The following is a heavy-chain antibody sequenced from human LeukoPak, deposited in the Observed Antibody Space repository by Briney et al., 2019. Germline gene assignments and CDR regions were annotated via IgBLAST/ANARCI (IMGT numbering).Heavy chain of an antibody. J-gene: IGHJ4*02. CDR1: GFTFDNYG. V-gene: IGHV3-20*04. CDR3: AREKELAKIIDN. D-gene: IGHD5-24*01. Sequence: GGSLRLSCAASGFTFDNYGMSWLREAPGKGLEWVSAINWSGRSTAYADSVKGRFTISRDNAKNSLYLEMNSLRADDTALYYCAREKELAKIIDNWGQGTLVTVSS. CDR2: INWSGRST.